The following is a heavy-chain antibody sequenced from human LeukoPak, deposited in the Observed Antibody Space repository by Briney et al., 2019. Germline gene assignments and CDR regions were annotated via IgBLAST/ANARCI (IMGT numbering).Heavy chain of an antibody. CDR3: ARAPRNWCFDL. Sequence: SETLSLTCAVYGGSFSGYYWSWIRQPPGKGLEWIGEINHSGSTNYNPSLKSRVTISVDTSKNQFYLKLSSVTAADTAAYYCARAPRNWCFDLWGRGTLVTVSS. V-gene: IGHV4-34*01. CDR1: GGSFSGYY. CDR2: INHSGST. J-gene: IGHJ2*01.